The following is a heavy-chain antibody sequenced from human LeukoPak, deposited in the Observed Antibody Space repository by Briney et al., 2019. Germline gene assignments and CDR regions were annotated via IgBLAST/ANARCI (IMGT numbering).Heavy chain of an antibody. D-gene: IGHD6-19*01. Sequence: PGGSLRLFCAASGFTFSSYALPWVRQAPGKGLEWVAVISYDGSNKYYADSVKGRFTISRDNSKNTLYLQMNSLRAEDTAVYYCARLAVAANTGVYWGQGTLVTVSS. V-gene: IGHV3-30*04. CDR2: ISYDGSNK. J-gene: IGHJ4*02. CDR1: GFTFSSYA. CDR3: ARLAVAANTGVY.